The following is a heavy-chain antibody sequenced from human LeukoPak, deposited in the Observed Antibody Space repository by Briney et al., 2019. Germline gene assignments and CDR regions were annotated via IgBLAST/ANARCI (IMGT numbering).Heavy chain of an antibody. D-gene: IGHD6-13*01. CDR3: ARVLIAASLCY. V-gene: IGHV1-18*01. J-gene: IGHJ1*01. Sequence: ASVNVSCKTSGYTFTSYAISWVRQAPGQGLEWMGWVSAYNGVTNYAQKFQGRVTMATDTPTSTAYMELRSLRSDDTAVYYCARVLIAASLCYWGQGTLVTVSS. CDR2: VSAYNGVT. CDR1: GYTFTSYA.